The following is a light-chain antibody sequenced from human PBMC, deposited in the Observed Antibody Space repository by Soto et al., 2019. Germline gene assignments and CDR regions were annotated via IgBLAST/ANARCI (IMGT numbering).Light chain of an antibody. Sequence: DIVMTQSPDSLAVSLGERANINCKSSQSVLYSSNNKNYLAWYQQKSGQPPKLLIYWASTREAGVPDRFSGSGSGTDFTLTISSLKAADVAVYYCQQYYSSPWTFGHGTKVDIK. CDR3: QQYYSSPWT. V-gene: IGKV4-1*01. CDR2: WAS. CDR1: QSVLYSSNNKNY. J-gene: IGKJ1*01.